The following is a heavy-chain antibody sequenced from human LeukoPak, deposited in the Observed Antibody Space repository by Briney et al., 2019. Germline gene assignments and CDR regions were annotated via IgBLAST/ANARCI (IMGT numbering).Heavy chain of an antibody. CDR1: GFPFSSSA. Sequence: GSLLLSCAASGFPFSSSAMSWVRQAPGKGPEGVSPISNNGGYTYYADSVQGRFTISRDNSKSTLCLQMNSLRAEDTAVYYCAKQLGYCSDGSCYFPYWGQGTLVTVSS. CDR3: AKQLGYCSDGSCYFPY. V-gene: IGHV3-23*01. D-gene: IGHD2-15*01. CDR2: ISNNGGYT. J-gene: IGHJ4*02.